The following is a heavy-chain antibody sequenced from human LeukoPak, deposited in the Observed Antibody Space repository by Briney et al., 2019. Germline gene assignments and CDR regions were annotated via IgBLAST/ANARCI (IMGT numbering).Heavy chain of an antibody. J-gene: IGHJ4*02. CDR1: GFTFTTHA. CDR3: ARAGLGIAVENY. CDR2: ISSSSSYI. D-gene: IGHD6-19*01. V-gene: IGHV3-21*01. Sequence: GGSLRLSCAASGFTFTTHAMNWVRQAPGKGLEWVSSISSSSSYIYYADSVKGRFTISRDNAKNSLYLQMNSLRAEDTAVYYCARAGLGIAVENYWGQGTLVTVSS.